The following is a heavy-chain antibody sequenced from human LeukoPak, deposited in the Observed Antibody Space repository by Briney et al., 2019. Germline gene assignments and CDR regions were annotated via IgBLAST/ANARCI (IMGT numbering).Heavy chain of an antibody. Sequence: GGSLRLSCAASGFTFSSYWISWVRQAPGKGLEWVANINQDGSEKYYVDSVKGRFTLSRDSAKNSLYLQMNSLRAEDTAVYYCARVTSGLDYWGQGTLVTVSS. CDR1: GFTFSSYW. V-gene: IGHV3-7*01. CDR2: INQDGSEK. J-gene: IGHJ4*02. CDR3: ARVTSGLDY.